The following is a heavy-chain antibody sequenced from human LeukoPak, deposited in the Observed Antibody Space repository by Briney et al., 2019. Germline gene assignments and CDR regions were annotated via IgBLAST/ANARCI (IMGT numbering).Heavy chain of an antibody. CDR1: GGSVSNYN. J-gene: IGHJ4*02. Sequence: KASETLSLTCSVSGGSVSNYNWSWIRQPPGKGLEWIGYVYYTGSTNYNPSLKSRVTMFEDKSKNQFSLRLYSVTVADTAVYYCARHFAYSSSSYFDYWGQGSLVTVSS. CDR3: ARHFAYSSSSYFDY. CDR2: VYYTGST. V-gene: IGHV4-59*08. D-gene: IGHD6-6*01.